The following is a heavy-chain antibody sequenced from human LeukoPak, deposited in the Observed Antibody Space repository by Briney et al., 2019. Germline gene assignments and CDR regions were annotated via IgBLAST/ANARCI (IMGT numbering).Heavy chain of an antibody. V-gene: IGHV3-48*01. J-gene: IGHJ6*03. CDR3: ARDPNYYYYYMDV. CDR2: ISSSSSTI. CDR1: GFTFSSYS. Sequence: GGSQRLSCAASGFTFSSYSMNWVRQAPGKGLEWVSYISSSSSTIYYADSVKGRFTISRDNAKNSLYLQMNSLRAEDTAVYYCARDPNYYYYYMDVWGKGTTVTVSS.